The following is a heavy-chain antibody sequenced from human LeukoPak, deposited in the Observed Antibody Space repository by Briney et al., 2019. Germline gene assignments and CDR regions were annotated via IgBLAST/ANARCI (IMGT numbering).Heavy chain of an antibody. J-gene: IGHJ4*02. CDR3: ARRSMARDYFDY. Sequence: KPSETLSLTCTVSGGSISSSSYYWGWIRQPPGKGLEWIGSIYYSGSTYYNPSLKSRVTISVDTSKNQFSLKLSSVTAADTAVYYCARRSMARDYFDYWGQGTLVTVSS. V-gene: IGHV4-39*01. CDR1: GGSISSSSYY. D-gene: IGHD2-2*01. CDR2: IYYSGST.